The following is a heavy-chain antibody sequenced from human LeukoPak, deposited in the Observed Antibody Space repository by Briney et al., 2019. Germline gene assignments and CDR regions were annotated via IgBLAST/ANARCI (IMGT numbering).Heavy chain of an antibody. CDR3: AKGTTSSSWSSSDY. V-gene: IGHV3-74*01. D-gene: IGHD6-13*01. CDR1: GFTFSTYW. J-gene: IGHJ4*02. CDR2: INSDESST. Sequence: GGSLRLSCAASGFTFSTYWMYWVRQAPGKGLVWVSRINSDESSTSYADSVKGRFTISRDNAKNTLYLQMNSLRVEDTAVYYCAKGTTSSSWSSSDYWGQGTLVTVPS.